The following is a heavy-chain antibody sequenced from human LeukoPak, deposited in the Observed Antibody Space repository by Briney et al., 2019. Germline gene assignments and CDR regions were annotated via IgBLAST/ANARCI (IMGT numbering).Heavy chain of an antibody. Sequence: SETLSLTCTVSGGSISSSSYYWGWIRQPPGKGLEWIGSIYYSGSTNYNPSLKSRVTISVDTSKNQFSLKLSSVTAADTAVYYCARVLVGGQIAFDIWGQGTMVTVSS. D-gene: IGHD2-15*01. V-gene: IGHV4-39*07. CDR3: ARVLVGGQIAFDI. J-gene: IGHJ3*02. CDR1: GGSISSSSYY. CDR2: IYYSGST.